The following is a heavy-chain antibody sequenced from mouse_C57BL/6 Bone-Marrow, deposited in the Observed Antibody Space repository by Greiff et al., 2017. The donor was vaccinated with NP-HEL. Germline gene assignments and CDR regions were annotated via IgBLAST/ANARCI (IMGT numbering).Heavy chain of an antibody. CDR2: IYPSDSET. D-gene: IGHD2-3*01. J-gene: IGHJ3*01. CDR1: GYTFTSYW. V-gene: IGHV1-61*01. Sequence: QVQLQQPGAELVRPGSSVKLSCKASGYTFTSYWMDWVKQRPGQGLELIGNIYPSDSETHYNQKFKDKATLTVDKSSSTAYMQLSSLTSEDSAVYYCASGLIYDGYISSFAYWGQGTLVTVSA. CDR3: ASGLIYDGYISSFAY.